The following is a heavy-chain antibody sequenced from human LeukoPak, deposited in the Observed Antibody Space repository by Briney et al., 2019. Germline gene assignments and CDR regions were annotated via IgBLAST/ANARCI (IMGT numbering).Heavy chain of an antibody. J-gene: IGHJ5*02. CDR2: IWYDGSNK. D-gene: IGHD6-6*01. Sequence: GASLRLSCAASGFTFSSYGMHWVRQAPGKGLEWVAVIWYDGSNKYYADSVKGRFTISRDNSKNTLYLQMNSLRAEDTAVYYCARGDTSSSFPTAYVPSYFDPWGQGTLVTVSS. CDR3: ARGDTSSSFPTAYVPSYFDP. CDR1: GFTFSSYG. V-gene: IGHV3-33*01.